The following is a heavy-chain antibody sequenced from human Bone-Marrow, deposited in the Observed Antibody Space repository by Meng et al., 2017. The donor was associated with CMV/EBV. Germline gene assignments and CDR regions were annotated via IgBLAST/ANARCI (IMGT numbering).Heavy chain of an antibody. D-gene: IGHD3-9*01. Sequence: SVKVSCKASGGTFSSYAISWVRQAPGQGLEWMGGIIPILGIANYAQKFQGRVTITADKSTSTAYMELSSLRSEDTAVYYCARGPLSLTGYYSRRYYYGMDVWGQGTTVT. J-gene: IGHJ6*02. V-gene: IGHV1-69*10. CDR3: ARGPLSLTGYYSRRYYYGMDV. CDR2: IIPILGIA. CDR1: GGTFSSYA.